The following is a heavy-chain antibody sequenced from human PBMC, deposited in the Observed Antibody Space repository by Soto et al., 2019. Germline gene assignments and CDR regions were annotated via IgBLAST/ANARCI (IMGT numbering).Heavy chain of an antibody. CDR2: IYYSGST. D-gene: IGHD2-15*01. V-gene: IGHV4-31*02. CDR1: GGSISSGGYF. Sequence: LCGGSISSGGYFWSWIRQHPGKGLEWIGSIYYSGSTYCNPSLKSRITISVDTSKNQFSLKLSSVTAAETAVYYCARGVAIWGQGTMVTVSS. J-gene: IGHJ3*02. CDR3: ARGVAI.